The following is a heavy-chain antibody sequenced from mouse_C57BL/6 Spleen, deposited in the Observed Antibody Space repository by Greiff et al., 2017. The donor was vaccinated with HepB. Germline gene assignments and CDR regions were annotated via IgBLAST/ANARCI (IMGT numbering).Heavy chain of an antibody. V-gene: IGHV1-50*01. D-gene: IGHD1-1*01. CDR1: GYTFTSYW. CDR3: ARSYGSSWGFDY. J-gene: IGHJ2*01. Sequence: QVHVKQSGAELVKPGASVKLSCKASGYTFTSYWMQWVKQRPGQGLEWIGEIDPSDSYTNYNQKFKGKATLTVDTSSSTAYMQLSSLTSEDSAVYYWARSYGSSWGFDYWGQGTTLTVSS. CDR2: IDPSDSYT.